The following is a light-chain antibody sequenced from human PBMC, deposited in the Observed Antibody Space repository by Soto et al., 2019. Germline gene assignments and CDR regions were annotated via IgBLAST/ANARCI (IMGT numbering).Light chain of an antibody. CDR2: DAS. CDR3: QQRSNWPPT. Sequence: EMGLTQPQATRSLSPGERATLSCRASQSVSSYLAWYQQKPGQAPRLLIYDASNRATGIPARFSGSGSGTDFTLTISSLEPEDFAVYYCQQRSNWPPTFGQGTKVDIK. CDR1: QSVSSY. V-gene: IGKV3-11*01. J-gene: IGKJ1*01.